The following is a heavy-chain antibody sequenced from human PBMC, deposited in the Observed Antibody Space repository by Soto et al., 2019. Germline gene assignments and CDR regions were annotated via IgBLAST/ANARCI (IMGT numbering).Heavy chain of an antibody. J-gene: IGHJ6*02. D-gene: IGHD6-13*01. V-gene: IGHV3-21*01. CDR3: ARDHVRVAAAGIYYYYGMDV. CDR2: ISSSSSYI. Sequence: GGSLRLSCAASGFTFSSYSMNWVRQAPGKGLEWVSSISSSSSYIYYADSVKGRFTISRDNAKNSLYLQMNSLRAEDTAVYYCARDHVRVAAAGIYYYYGMDVWGQGTTVTVSS. CDR1: GFTFSSYS.